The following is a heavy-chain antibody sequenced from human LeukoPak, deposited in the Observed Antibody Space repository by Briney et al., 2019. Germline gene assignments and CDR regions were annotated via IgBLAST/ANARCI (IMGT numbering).Heavy chain of an antibody. Sequence: ASVKVSCKASGYTFTGYYMHWVRQAPGQGLEWMGWINPNSGGTNYAQKFQGRDTMTRDTSISTAYMELSRLRSDDTAVYYCARAGYCSSTSCYSSGYNWFDPWGQGTLVTVSS. CDR2: INPNSGGT. J-gene: IGHJ5*02. CDR3: ARAGYCSSTSCYSSGYNWFDP. V-gene: IGHV1-2*02. CDR1: GYTFTGYY. D-gene: IGHD2-2*01.